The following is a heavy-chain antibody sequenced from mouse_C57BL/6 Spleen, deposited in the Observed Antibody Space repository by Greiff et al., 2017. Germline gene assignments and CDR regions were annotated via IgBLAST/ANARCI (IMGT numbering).Heavy chain of an antibody. CDR3: AREGPNYYGTPDY. J-gene: IGHJ2*01. D-gene: IGHD1-1*01. CDR2: INPSSGYT. Sequence: QVQLQQSGAELARPGASVKMSCKASGYTFTSYTMHWVKQRPGQGLEWIGYINPSSGYTKYNQKFKDKATLTADKSSSTAYMQLSSLTSEASAVYYGAREGPNYYGTPDYWGQGTTLTVSS. CDR1: GYTFTSYT. V-gene: IGHV1-4*01.